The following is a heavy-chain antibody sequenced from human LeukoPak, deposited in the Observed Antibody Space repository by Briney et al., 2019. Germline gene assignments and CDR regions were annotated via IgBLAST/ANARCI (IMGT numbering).Heavy chain of an antibody. CDR2: ISGSGGST. J-gene: IGHJ4*02. Sequence: GGSLRLSCAASGFTFSSYGMSWVRQAPGKGLEWVSAISGSGGSTYYADSVKGRFTISRDNSKNTLFLQMNSLRPEDTAVYYCAKEASRGSSFAYTPIEKPYYLDYWGQGTLVTVSS. V-gene: IGHV3-23*01. D-gene: IGHD5-18*01. CDR3: AKEASRGSSFAYTPIEKPYYLDY. CDR1: GFTFSSYG.